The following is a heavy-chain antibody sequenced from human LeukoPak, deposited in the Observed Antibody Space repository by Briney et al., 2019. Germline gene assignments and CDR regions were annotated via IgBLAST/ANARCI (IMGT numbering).Heavy chain of an antibody. Sequence: GSLRLSCAASGFTFSSYGMSWVRQAPGKGLEWVSRIITSSDRTYYADSVKGRFTISRDNSKNTLYLQMNSLRAEDTAIYYCAKGPRYNWDDDAVDMWGQGTMVIVSS. V-gene: IGHV3-23*01. CDR2: IITSSDRT. J-gene: IGHJ3*02. D-gene: IGHD1-20*01. CDR3: AKGPRYNWDDDAVDM. CDR1: GFTFSSYG.